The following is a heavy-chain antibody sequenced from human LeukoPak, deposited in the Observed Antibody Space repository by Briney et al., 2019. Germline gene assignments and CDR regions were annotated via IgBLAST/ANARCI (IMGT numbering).Heavy chain of an antibody. J-gene: IGHJ4*02. V-gene: IGHV1-69*05. Sequence: SVKVSCKASGGTFSSYAISWVRQAPGQGLEWMGGIIPIFGTANYAQKFQGRVTITTDESTSTAYMELSSLRSEDTAVYYCARGGESGYNSAFDYWGQGTLVTVSS. CDR2: IIPIFGTA. CDR3: ARGGESGYNSAFDY. CDR1: GGTFSSYA. D-gene: IGHD5-24*01.